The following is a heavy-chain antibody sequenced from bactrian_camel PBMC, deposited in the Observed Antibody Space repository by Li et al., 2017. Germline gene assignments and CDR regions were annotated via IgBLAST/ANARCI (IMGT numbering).Heavy chain of an antibody. J-gene: IGHJ6*01. CDR3: VRDYKSGDYRDDFGY. V-gene: IGHV3S10*01. CDR1: GFAIEGYG. CDR2: INSDNSP. Sequence: VQLVESGGGLVQPGGSLLLSCVASGFAIEGYGISWVRQRPGDQARWVGTINSDNSPHYRDEVEGRFTLSRDNAKNMVYLHMTSLKPEDTGVYYCVRDYKSGDYRDDFGYWGQGTQVTVS. D-gene: IGHD4*01.